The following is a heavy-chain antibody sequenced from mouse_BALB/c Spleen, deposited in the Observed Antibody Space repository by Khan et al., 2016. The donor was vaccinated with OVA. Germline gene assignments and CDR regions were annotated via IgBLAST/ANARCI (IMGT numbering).Heavy chain of an antibody. CDR3: ARGNYYGYYFDY. CDR1: GYSITSGYA. V-gene: IGHV3-2*02. D-gene: IGHD1-1*01. Sequence: QLVETGPVLVKPSQSLSLTCTVTGYSITSGYAWNWIRQFPGNKLEWMGYISYSGGTSYNPSLKSRISITRDTSKNQFFLQLNSVTTEDTATYYCARGNYYGYYFDYWGQGTPLTVSS. J-gene: IGHJ2*01. CDR2: ISYSGGT.